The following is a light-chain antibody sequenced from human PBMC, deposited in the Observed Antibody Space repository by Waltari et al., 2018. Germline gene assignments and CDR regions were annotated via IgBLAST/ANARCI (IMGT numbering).Light chain of an antibody. J-gene: IGKJ3*01. Sequence: DVVMTQSPLSLPVTPGEPASFSCRSSQSLLHSNGYNYLDWYLQKPGQSPQLLIYLGSNRASGVPDRCSGNGSGTDFTLKISRVEAEDVGIYYCMQPLQTPCTFGPGTRVDLK. V-gene: IGKV2-28*01. CDR2: LGS. CDR3: MQPLQTPCT. CDR1: QSLLHSNGYNY.